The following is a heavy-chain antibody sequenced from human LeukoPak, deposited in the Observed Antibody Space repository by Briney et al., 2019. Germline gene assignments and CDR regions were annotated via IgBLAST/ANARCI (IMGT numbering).Heavy chain of an antibody. J-gene: IGHJ4*02. V-gene: IGHV1-18*01. CDR3: AREYSGYDWGHFDY. Sequence: GASVKVSCKASGYTFTSYGISWVRQASGQGLEWMGWISAYNGNTNYAQKLQGRVTMTTDTSTSTAYIELRSLRSDDTAVYYCAREYSGYDWGHFDYWGQGTLVTVSS. CDR1: GYTFTSYG. D-gene: IGHD5-12*01. CDR2: ISAYNGNT.